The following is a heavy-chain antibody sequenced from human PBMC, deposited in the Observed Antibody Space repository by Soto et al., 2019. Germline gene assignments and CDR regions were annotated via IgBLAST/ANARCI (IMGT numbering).Heavy chain of an antibody. CDR3: ARYPPGGYHYYYGMDV. Sequence: GGSLRLSCAASGFTFSSYDMQWVRQATGKGLGWVSAIGTAGDTYYPGSVKGRFTISRENAKNSLYLQMNSLRAGDTAVYYCARYPPGGYHYYYGMDVWGQGTTVT. J-gene: IGHJ6*02. D-gene: IGHD3-22*01. CDR2: IGTAGDT. CDR1: GFTFSSYD. V-gene: IGHV3-13*04.